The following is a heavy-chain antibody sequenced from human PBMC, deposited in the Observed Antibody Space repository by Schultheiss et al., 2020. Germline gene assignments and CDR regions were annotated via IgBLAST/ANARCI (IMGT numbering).Heavy chain of an antibody. Sequence: GGSLRLSCAASGFTFSSYGMHWVRQAPGKGLEWVAVISYDGSNKYYADSVKGRFTISRDNSKNTLYLQMNSLRADDTAVYYCARGYSDGWGWFDPWGQGTLVTVSS. D-gene: IGHD6-19*01. V-gene: IGHV3-30*03. CDR1: GFTFSSYG. CDR3: ARGYSDGWGWFDP. J-gene: IGHJ5*02. CDR2: ISYDGSNK.